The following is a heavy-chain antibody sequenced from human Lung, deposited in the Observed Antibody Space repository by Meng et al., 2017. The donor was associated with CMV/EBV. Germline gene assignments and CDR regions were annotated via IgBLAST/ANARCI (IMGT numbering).Heavy chain of an antibody. CDR1: GFTFSSYW. CDR2: INQDGSEK. Sequence: GESLKISCAASGFTFSSYWMSWVRQAPGKGLEWVANINQDGSEKYYVDSVEGRFTISRDNAKNTLYLQMNSLRAEDTAVYYCARDLRVRGVKGGSRYYGMDVWGQGTTVTVSS. CDR3: ARDLRVRGVKGGSRYYGMDV. J-gene: IGHJ6*02. V-gene: IGHV3-7*01. D-gene: IGHD3-10*01.